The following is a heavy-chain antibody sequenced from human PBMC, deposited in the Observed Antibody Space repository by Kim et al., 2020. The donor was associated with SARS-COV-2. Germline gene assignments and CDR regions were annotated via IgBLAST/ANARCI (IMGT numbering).Heavy chain of an antibody. J-gene: IGHJ4*02. CDR2: T. V-gene: IGHV4-4*02. Sequence: TNYNPSLKSRVTISVDKSKNQFSLKLSSVTAADTAVYYCARVEGATIFDYWGQGTLVTVSS. CDR3: ARVEGATIFDY. D-gene: IGHD1-26*01.